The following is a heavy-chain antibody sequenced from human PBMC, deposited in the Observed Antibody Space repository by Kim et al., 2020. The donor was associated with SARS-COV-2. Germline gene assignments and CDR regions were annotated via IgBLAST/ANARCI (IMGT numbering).Heavy chain of an antibody. V-gene: IGHV4-31*02. CDR3: ARDHTLDPGFGYYYYGMDV. D-gene: IGHD1-1*01. Sequence: SRVTISLDTSKTQFSLKLSSVTAADTAVYYCARDHTLDPGFGYYYYGMDVWGQGTTVTVSS. J-gene: IGHJ6*02.